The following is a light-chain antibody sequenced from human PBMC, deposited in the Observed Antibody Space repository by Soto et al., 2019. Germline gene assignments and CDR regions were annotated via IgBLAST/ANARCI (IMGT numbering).Light chain of an antibody. Sequence: QSVLTRPPSASGSPGQSVTISCTGTSSVVGGYNYVSWYQQHPGKAPKLMIYEVSKRPSGVPDRFSGSKSGNTASLTVSGLQAEDEADYYCSSYAGSNNLYVFGTGTKVTVL. V-gene: IGLV2-8*01. CDR3: SSYAGSNNLYV. J-gene: IGLJ1*01. CDR1: SSVVGGYNY. CDR2: EVS.